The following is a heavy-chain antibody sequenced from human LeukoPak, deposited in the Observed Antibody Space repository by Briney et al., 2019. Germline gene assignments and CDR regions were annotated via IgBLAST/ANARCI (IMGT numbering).Heavy chain of an antibody. CDR1: GFTFSSYW. D-gene: IGHD1-14*01. J-gene: IGHJ4*02. Sequence: GGSLRLSCAASGFTFSSYWMHWVRQVPGKGLVWVARINPGGSSITYADSVKGRFTISRDNAKNTLYLQMDSLRAEDTGVYYCARSNQADDYWGQGTLVTVSP. CDR3: ARSNQADDY. CDR2: INPGGSSI. V-gene: IGHV3-74*01.